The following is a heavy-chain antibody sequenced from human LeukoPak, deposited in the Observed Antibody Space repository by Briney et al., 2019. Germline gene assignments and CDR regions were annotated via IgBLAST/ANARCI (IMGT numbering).Heavy chain of an antibody. D-gene: IGHD2-2*01. V-gene: IGHV3-7*01. Sequence: GGSLRLSCATSGFSFSSYWMSWVRQAPGKGLEWVASIKQDGSEEYYVDSVKGRFTISRDSAKNSLYLQMNNLRAEDTAVYYCARALDSSSSRYQAFEYWGQGTPVTVSS. CDR2: IKQDGSEE. J-gene: IGHJ4*02. CDR3: ARALDSSSSRYQAFEY. CDR1: GFSFSSYW.